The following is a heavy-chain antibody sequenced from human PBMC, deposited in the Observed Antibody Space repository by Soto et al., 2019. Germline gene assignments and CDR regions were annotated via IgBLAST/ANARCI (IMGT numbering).Heavy chain of an antibody. CDR2: ISAYNGNT. CDR3: ARDRYMVRGVIIRPIFDY. CDR1: GYTFTSYG. D-gene: IGHD3-10*01. Sequence: ASAKVSCKASGYTFTSYGISWVRQAPGQGLEWMGWISAYNGNTNYAQKLQGRVTMTTDTSTSTAYMELRSLRSDDTAVYYCARDRYMVRGVIIRPIFDYWGQGTLVTVSS. J-gene: IGHJ4*02. V-gene: IGHV1-18*04.